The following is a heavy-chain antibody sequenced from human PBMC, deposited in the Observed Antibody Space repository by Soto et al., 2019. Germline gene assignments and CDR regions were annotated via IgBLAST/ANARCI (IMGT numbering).Heavy chain of an antibody. CDR1: GGTFSSYT. CDR3: AGYCSSTSCYGY. Sequence: QVQLVQSGAEVKKPGSSVKVSCKASGGTFSSYTISWVRQAPGQGLEWMGRIIPILGIANYAQKFQGRVRITADKSTSTAYMELSSLRSEDTAVYYCAGYCSSTSCYGYWGQGTLVTVSS. J-gene: IGHJ4*02. CDR2: IIPILGIA. D-gene: IGHD2-2*01. V-gene: IGHV1-69*02.